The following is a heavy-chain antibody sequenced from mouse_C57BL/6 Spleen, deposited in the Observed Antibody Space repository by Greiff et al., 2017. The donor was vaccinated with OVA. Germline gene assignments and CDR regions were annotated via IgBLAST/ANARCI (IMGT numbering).Heavy chain of an antibody. CDR1: GYTFTSYG. Sequence: LVESGAELARPGASVKLSCKASGYTFTSYGISWVKQRTGQGLEWIGEIYPRSGNTYYNEKFKGKATLTADKSSSTAYMELRSLTSEDSAVYFCARGYYGSSYDYAMDYWGQGTSVTVSS. V-gene: IGHV1-81*01. D-gene: IGHD1-1*01. CDR2: IYPRSGNT. CDR3: ARGYYGSSYDYAMDY. J-gene: IGHJ4*01.